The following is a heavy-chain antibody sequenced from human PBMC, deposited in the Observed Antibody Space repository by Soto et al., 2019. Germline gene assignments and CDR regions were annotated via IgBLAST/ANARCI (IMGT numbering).Heavy chain of an antibody. Sequence: SQTISLTSVISGHRVSSNRAAWNWIRQSPSRGLEWLGRTYYRSKWYNDYAVSVKSRITINPDTSKNQFSLQLNSVTPEDTAVYYCARNHGVSAAGARGVGMYVWGQGTTVIVSS. D-gene: IGHD2-8*01. CDR1: GHRVSSNRAA. J-gene: IGHJ6*02. V-gene: IGHV6-1*01. CDR3: ARNHGVSAAGARGVGMYV. CDR2: TYYRSKWYN.